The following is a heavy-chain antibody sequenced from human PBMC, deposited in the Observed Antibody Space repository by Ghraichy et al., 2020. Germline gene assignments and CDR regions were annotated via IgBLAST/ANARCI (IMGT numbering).Heavy chain of an antibody. CDR3: ATKGNTWHLVDY. J-gene: IGHJ4*02. CDR2: ISTSSAYM. CDR1: GFTFSTYT. Sequence: GGSLRLSCAASGFTFSTYTMNWVRQAPGKGLEWVSSISTSSAYMYYADSVKGRVTISRDNAKNSLYLQMNSLRVDDTAVYYCATKGNTWHLVDYWGQGTLVTVSS. V-gene: IGHV3-21*01.